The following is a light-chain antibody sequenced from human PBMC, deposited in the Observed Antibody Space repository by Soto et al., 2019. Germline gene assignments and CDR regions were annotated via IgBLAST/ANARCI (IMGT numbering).Light chain of an antibody. J-gene: IGKJ1*01. CDR2: GAS. Sequence: DIQMTQSPSSLSASVGDRVTITCRASQSISKYLNWYQHKPGKGPKLLIYGASTLQSGVPSRFSGSGYGTDFTLTISSLQPEDVATYYCQQSNSIPPWTFGQGTKVEIK. CDR1: QSISKY. V-gene: IGKV1-39*01. CDR3: QQSNSIPPWT.